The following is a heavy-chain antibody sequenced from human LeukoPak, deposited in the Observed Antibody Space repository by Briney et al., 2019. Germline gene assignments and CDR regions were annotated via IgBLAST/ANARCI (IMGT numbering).Heavy chain of an antibody. CDR2: ISSNGGST. J-gene: IGHJ4*02. Sequence: GGSLRLSCAASGFTFSSYAMHWVRQAPGKGLEYVSAISSNGGSTYYANSVKGRFTISRDNSKNTLYLQMGSLRAEDTAVYYCARDYSSGIDYWGQGTLVTVSS. V-gene: IGHV3-64*01. CDR1: GFTFSSYA. D-gene: IGHD6-19*01. CDR3: ARDYSSGIDY.